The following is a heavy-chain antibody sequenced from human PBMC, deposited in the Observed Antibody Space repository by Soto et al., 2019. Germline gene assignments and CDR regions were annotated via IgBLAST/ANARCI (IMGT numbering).Heavy chain of an antibody. D-gene: IGHD1-26*01. V-gene: IGHV3-21*01. CDR2: ISSSSSYI. CDR1: GFTFSSYS. CDR3: ARDLPMGATRGMDV. J-gene: IGHJ6*02. Sequence: PGGSLRLSCAASGFTFSSYSMNWVRQAPGKGLEWVSSISSSSSYIYYADSVKGRFTISRDNAKNSLYLQMNSLRAEDTAVYYCARDLPMGATRGMDVWGQGTTVTVSS.